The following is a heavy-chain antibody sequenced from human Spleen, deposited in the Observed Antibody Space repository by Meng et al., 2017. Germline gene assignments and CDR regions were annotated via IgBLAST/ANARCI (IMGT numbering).Heavy chain of an antibody. V-gene: IGHV1-18*01. D-gene: IGHD4-17*01. CDR1: GYTFTSYG. J-gene: IGHJ3*02. CDR3: ARGETTVTSDAFDI. Sequence: ASVKVSCKASGYTFTSYGLSWVRQAPGQGLEWMGWISAYNGNTNYAQKLQGRVTMTRDTSISTAYMELSRLRSDDTAVYYCARGETTVTSDAFDIWGQGTMVTVSS. CDR2: ISAYNGNT.